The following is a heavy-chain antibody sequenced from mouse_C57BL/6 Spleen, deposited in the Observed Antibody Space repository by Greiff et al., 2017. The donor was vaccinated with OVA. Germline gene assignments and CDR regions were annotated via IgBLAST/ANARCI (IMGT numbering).Heavy chain of an antibody. Sequence: EVQLQQSGPELVKPGASVKISCKASGYSFTGYYMNWVKQSPEKSLEWIGEINPSTGGTTYNQKFKAKATLTVDKSSSTAYMQLKSLTSEDSAVYYCARGQRNAMDYWGQGTSVTVSS. CDR2: INPSTGGT. D-gene: IGHD3-3*01. CDR3: ARGQRNAMDY. V-gene: IGHV1-42*01. CDR1: GYSFTGYY. J-gene: IGHJ4*01.